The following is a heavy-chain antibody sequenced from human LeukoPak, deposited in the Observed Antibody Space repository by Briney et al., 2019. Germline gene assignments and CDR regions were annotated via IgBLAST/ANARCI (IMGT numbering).Heavy chain of an antibody. CDR3: ARDNPYSSSGDAFDI. J-gene: IGHJ3*02. V-gene: IGHV1-18*01. Sequence: ASVKVSCKASGYTFTSYGISWVRQAPGQGLEWMGWISAYNGNTNYAQKLQGRVTMTTDTSTSTACMELRSLRSDDTAVYYCARDNPYSSSGDAFDIWGQGTMVTVSS. CDR2: ISAYNGNT. CDR1: GYTFTSYG. D-gene: IGHD6-13*01.